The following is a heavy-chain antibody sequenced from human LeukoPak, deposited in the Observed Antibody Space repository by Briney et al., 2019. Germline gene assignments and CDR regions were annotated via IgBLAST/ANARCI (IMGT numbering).Heavy chain of an antibody. CDR1: GGPISSYY. Sequence: PSETLSLTCTVSGGPISSYYWSWIRQPPGKGLGWIGYIYYSGSTNYNPSLKSRVTISVDTSKNQFSLKLSSVTAADTAVYYCARVGRTTHDAFDIWGQGTMVTVSS. CDR3: ARVGRTTHDAFDI. J-gene: IGHJ3*02. D-gene: IGHD4-11*01. CDR2: IYYSGST. V-gene: IGHV4-59*13.